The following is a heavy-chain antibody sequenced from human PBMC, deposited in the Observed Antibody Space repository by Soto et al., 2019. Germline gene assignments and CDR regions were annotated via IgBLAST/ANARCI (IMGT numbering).Heavy chain of an antibody. CDR3: AKDIPTDYYDSSGYYSGPFDY. J-gene: IGHJ4*02. D-gene: IGHD3-22*01. CDR1: GFTFSSYA. CDR2: ISGSGGST. Sequence: RLSCAASGFTFSSYAMSWVRQAPGKGLEWVSAISGSGGSTYYADSVKGRFTISRDNSKNTLYLQMNSLRAEDTAVYYCAKDIPTDYYDSSGYYSGPFDYWGQGTLVTVYS. V-gene: IGHV3-23*01.